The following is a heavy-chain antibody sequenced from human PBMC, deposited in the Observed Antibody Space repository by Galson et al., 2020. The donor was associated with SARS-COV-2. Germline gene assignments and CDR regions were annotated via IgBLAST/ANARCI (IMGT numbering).Heavy chain of an antibody. D-gene: IGHD4-17*01. J-gene: IGHJ3*02. CDR3: ARLHYGEYAPEAFDI. CDR2: ISHSGGT. CDR1: GTSISSGSYS. Sequence: LTCAVSGTSISSGSYSWNWIRQPPGKGLEWIGYISHSGGTYYNPSPKSRATISGDRSKNQFSLRLSSVTAADTAVYYCARLHYGEYAPEAFDIWGPGTRGTVAS. V-gene: IGHV4-30-2*01.